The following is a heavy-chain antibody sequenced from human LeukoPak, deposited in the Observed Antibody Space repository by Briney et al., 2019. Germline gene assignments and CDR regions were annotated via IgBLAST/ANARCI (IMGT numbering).Heavy chain of an antibody. CDR3: ATGYGDFRVEGRYFYS. D-gene: IGHD4-17*01. J-gene: IGHJ4*02. V-gene: IGHV4-30-2*01. Sequence: KTSETLSLTCSVSGGSISSGGYYWSWIRQPPGKGLEWIGHIYHRGSTYYSPSLKSRVTISADRSKNQFSLKLSSVTAADTAVYYCATGYGDFRVEGRYFYSWGQGTLVTVSS. CDR1: GGSISSGGYY. CDR2: IYHRGST.